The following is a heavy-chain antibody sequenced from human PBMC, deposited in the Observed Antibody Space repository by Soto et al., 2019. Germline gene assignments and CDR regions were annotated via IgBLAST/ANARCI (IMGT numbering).Heavy chain of an antibody. CDR1: GYIFVNYG. CDR3: AMVDNYVTPTPQNV. D-gene: IGHD3-16*01. J-gene: IGHJ6*02. Sequence: QVQLVQSGDEMRKPGSSVKVSCKASGYIFVNYGIAWVRQAPGQGLEWMGWTSPYSGNTHYASKVQGRLPMTTGTATSTAYMDLGRLTSSDTAVYCCAMVDNYVTPTPQNVWAQGPTVT. V-gene: IGHV1-18*01. CDR2: TSPYSGNT.